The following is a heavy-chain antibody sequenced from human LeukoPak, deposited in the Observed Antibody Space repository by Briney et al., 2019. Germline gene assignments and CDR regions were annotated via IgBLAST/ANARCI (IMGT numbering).Heavy chain of an antibody. CDR2: INYTGST. D-gene: IGHD3-10*01. CDR1: GGSFSGYY. Sequence: SETLSLTCAVYGGSFSGYYWSWIRQPPGKGLEWIGEINYTGSTNYNPPLKSRVTISVDTSKNQFSLKVSSVTAADTAVYYCARGRSHTAGILMVRGARSDYYYYMDVWGKGTTVTVSS. J-gene: IGHJ6*03. V-gene: IGHV4-34*01. CDR3: ARGRSHTAGILMVRGARSDYYYYMDV.